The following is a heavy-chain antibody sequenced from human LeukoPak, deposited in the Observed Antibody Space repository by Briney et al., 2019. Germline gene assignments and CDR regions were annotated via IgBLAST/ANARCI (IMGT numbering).Heavy chain of an antibody. V-gene: IGHV3-15*01. CDR3: TTLRLGELSFNYYFDY. Sequence: AGSLRLSCAASGFTFSNAWMSWVRQAPGKGLEWVGRIKSKTDGGTTDYAAPVKGRFTISRDDSKNTLYLQMNSLKTEDTAVYYCTTLRLGELSFNYYFDYWGQGTLVTVSS. CDR2: IKSKTDGGTT. D-gene: IGHD3-16*02. CDR1: GFTFSNAW. J-gene: IGHJ4*02.